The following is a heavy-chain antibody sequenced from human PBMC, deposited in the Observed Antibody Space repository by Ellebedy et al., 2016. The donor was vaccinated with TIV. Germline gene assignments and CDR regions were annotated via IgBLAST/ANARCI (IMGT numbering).Heavy chain of an antibody. CDR3: AKDLGAGGGTVFQR. Sequence: GGSLRLXXLASGFTFSNFAMSWVRQAPGKGLEWVSAISGGSGANTYYPHSVKGRFTISRDNAKNTLYLQMNSLKVEDTAIYYCAKDLGAGGGTVFQRWGQGTLVTVSS. J-gene: IGHJ1*01. D-gene: IGHD2-8*02. CDR1: GFTFSNFA. CDR2: ISGGSGANT. V-gene: IGHV3-23*01.